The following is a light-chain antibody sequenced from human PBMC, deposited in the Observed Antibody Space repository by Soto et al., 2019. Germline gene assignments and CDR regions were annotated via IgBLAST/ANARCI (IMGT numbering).Light chain of an antibody. CDR1: QDITNH. CDR3: QKYDDVPQ. Sequence: DIQMTQSPSSLSASVGDTVTITCQASQDITNHLNWYQQKPGKAPNLLIYDAPHLETGVPSRFSGSGSGTYFTLTISSLQPEDIATYYCQKYDDVPQFGPGTKVDF. J-gene: IGKJ3*01. CDR2: DAP. V-gene: IGKV1-33*01.